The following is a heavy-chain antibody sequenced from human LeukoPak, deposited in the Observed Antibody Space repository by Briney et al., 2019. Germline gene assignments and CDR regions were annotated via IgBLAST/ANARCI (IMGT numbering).Heavy chain of an antibody. CDR1: GFTFSSYG. CDR3: ARAAYMSSPDY. V-gene: IGHV3-74*01. D-gene: IGHD1-14*01. Sequence: PGGSLRLSCAASGFTFSSYGIHWVRQASGKGPVWVSRIDNDGSSTTYADSVKGRFTISRDNAKNTLYLQMSSLRGEDTAVYYCARAAYMSSPDYWGQGTLVTVSS. J-gene: IGHJ4*02. CDR2: IDNDGSST.